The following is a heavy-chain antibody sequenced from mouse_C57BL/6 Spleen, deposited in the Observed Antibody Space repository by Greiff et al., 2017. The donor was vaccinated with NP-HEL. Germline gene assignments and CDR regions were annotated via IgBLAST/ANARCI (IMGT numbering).Heavy chain of an antibody. J-gene: IGHJ1*03. Sequence: ESGPGMVKPSQSLSLTCTVTGYSITRCYDWHWIRHFPGNKLEWMGYISYSGSTNYNPSLKSRISITHDTSKNHFFLKLNSVTTEDTATYYCARDDPVGWYFDVWGTGTTVTVSS. V-gene: IGHV3-1*01. CDR3: ARDDPVGWYFDV. CDR1: GYSITRCYD. CDR2: ISYSGST.